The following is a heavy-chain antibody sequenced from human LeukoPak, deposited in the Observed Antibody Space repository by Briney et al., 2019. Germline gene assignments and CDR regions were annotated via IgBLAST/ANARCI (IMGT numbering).Heavy chain of an antibody. CDR1: GFTFSSYS. CDR3: AKDRGYSFRFDY. Sequence: GGSLRLSCAASGFTFSSYSMNWVRQAPGKGLEWVSSISSSSSYIYYADSVKGRFTISRDNAKNSLYLQMNSLRAEDTAVYYCAKDRGYSFRFDYWGQGTLVTVSS. V-gene: IGHV3-21*01. J-gene: IGHJ4*02. CDR2: ISSSSSYI. D-gene: IGHD5-18*01.